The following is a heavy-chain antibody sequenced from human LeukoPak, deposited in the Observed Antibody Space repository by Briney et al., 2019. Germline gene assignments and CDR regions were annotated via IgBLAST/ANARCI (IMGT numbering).Heavy chain of an antibody. CDR3: ARRTYSYGSPYYYYGMDV. Sequence: GASVKVSCKASGYSFTSYGISWVRQAPGQGLEWMGWISPYNGNTNYAQKLQGRVTMTTDTSTSTAYMELSSLRSEDTAVYYCARRTYSYGSPYYYYGMDVWGQGTTVTVSS. CDR2: ISPYNGNT. CDR1: GYSFTSYG. V-gene: IGHV1-18*01. D-gene: IGHD5-18*01. J-gene: IGHJ6*02.